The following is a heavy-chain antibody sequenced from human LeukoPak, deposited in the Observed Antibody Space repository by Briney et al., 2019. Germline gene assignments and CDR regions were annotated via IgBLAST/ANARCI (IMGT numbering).Heavy chain of an antibody. CDR1: GYTFTGYY. CDR3: QAQSIAARPEGAFNI. CDR2: MKPSTGGT. D-gene: IGHD6-6*01. V-gene: IGHV1-46*01. Sequence: ASVKVSCKASGYTFTGYYMHWVRQAPGQGLEWMGIMKPSTGGTTYRQKFQGRVTMSRDTSTSTVYMEVSSLRSEDTALYYCQAQSIAARPEGAFNIWGQGTMVTVSS. J-gene: IGHJ3*02.